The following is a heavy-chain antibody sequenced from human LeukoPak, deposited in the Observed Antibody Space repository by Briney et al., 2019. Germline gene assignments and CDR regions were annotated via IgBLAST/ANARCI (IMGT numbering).Heavy chain of an antibody. CDR3: ARAPPVVTPFGYYFDY. CDR1: GGSISSSSYY. D-gene: IGHD4-23*01. CDR2: IYYSGST. Sequence: PSETLSLTCTVSGGSISSSSYYWGWIRQPPGEGLEWIGSIYYSGSTYYNPSLKSRVTISVDTSKNQFSLKLSSVTAADTAVYYCARAPPVVTPFGYYFDYWGQGTLVTVSS. V-gene: IGHV4-39*07. J-gene: IGHJ4*02.